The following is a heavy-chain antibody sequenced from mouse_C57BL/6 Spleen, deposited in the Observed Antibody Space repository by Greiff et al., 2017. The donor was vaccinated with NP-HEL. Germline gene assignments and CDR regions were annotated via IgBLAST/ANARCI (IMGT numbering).Heavy chain of an antibody. Sequence: VQLQQSGPELVKPGASVKISCKASGYTFTDYYMNWVKQSHGKSLEWIGDINPNNGGTSYNQKFKGKATLTVDKSSSTAYMELRSLTSEDSAVYYCARAVLLRYAMDYWGQGTSVTVSS. CDR3: ARAVLLRYAMDY. CDR1: GYTFTDYY. V-gene: IGHV1-26*01. D-gene: IGHD1-1*01. CDR2: INPNNGGT. J-gene: IGHJ4*01.